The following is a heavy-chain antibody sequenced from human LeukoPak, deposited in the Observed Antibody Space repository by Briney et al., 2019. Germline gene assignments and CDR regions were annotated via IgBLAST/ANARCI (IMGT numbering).Heavy chain of an antibody. V-gene: IGHV1-8*01. D-gene: IGHD3-22*01. CDR2: MNPNSGNT. CDR3: AKVIHYYDSSGYYLGYYFDY. Sequence: ASVKVSCKASGYTFTSYDINWVRQATGQGLEGMGWMNPNSGNTGYAQKFQGRVTMTRNTSISTAYMELSSLRSEDTAVYYCAKVIHYYDSSGYYLGYYFDYWGQGTLVTVSS. J-gene: IGHJ4*02. CDR1: GYTFTSYD.